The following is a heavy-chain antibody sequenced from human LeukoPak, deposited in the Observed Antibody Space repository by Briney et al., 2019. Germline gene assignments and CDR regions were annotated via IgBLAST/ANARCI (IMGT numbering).Heavy chain of an antibody. D-gene: IGHD1-26*01. V-gene: IGHV3-9*01. CDR2: ISWNSGNI. Sequence: GGSLRLSCAASGFTFDDYAMHWVRQGPGKGREWVSGISWNSGNICYADSVKGRFTISRDNAKNSLYLQMNSLRAEDTALYYCAKDVGSGSSSASYFEYWGQGTLVTVSS. CDR3: AKDVGSGSSSASYFEY. CDR1: GFTFDDYA. J-gene: IGHJ4*02.